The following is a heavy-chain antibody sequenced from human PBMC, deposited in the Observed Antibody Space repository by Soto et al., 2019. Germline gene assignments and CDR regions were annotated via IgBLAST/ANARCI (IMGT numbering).Heavy chain of an antibody. CDR1: GGSFSGYY. J-gene: IGHJ2*01. Sequence: PSETLSLTCAVYGGSFSGYYWSWIRQPPGKGLEWIGEINHSGSTNYNPSLKGRVTISVGTSKNQFSLKLSSVTAADTAVYYCARADYGNNWYFDLWGRGTLVTVSS. D-gene: IGHD4-17*01. CDR3: ARADYGNNWYFDL. V-gene: IGHV4-34*01. CDR2: INHSGST.